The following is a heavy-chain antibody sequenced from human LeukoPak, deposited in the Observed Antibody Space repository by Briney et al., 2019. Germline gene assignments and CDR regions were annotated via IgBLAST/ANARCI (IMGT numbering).Heavy chain of an antibody. J-gene: IGHJ4*02. Sequence: ASVKVSCKASGYTFTSYGISWVRQAPGQGLEWMGWISAYNGNTNYAQKLQGRVTMTTDTSTSTAYMELSGLRSEDTAVYYCARSYVWYGARDYWGQGTLVTVSS. V-gene: IGHV1-18*01. CDR2: ISAYNGNT. CDR1: GYTFTSYG. D-gene: IGHD6-13*01. CDR3: ARSYVWYGARDY.